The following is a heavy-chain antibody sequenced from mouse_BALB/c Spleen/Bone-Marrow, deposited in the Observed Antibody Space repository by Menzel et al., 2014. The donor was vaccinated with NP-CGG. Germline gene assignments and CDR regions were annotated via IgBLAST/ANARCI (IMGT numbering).Heavy chain of an antibody. J-gene: IGHJ4*01. D-gene: IGHD1-1*01. Sequence: VQLQQFGAELAKPGASVKMSCKASGYTFTSYWMHWVKQRPGQGLEWIGYINPSTGYTEYNQKFKDKATLTADKSSSTAYMQLSSLTSEASAVYYCARQITTVDYAMDYWGQGTSVTVAS. V-gene: IGHV1-7*01. CDR2: INPSTGYT. CDR1: GYTFTSYW. CDR3: ARQITTVDYAMDY.